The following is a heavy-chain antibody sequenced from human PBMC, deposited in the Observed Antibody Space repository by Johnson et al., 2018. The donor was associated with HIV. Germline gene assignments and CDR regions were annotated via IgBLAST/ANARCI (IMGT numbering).Heavy chain of an antibody. Sequence: VLLVESGGGLVQPGGSLRLSCAASGFTVSGDYMSWVRQAPGKGLEWVSLIYNDGTTYYADSVKGRFTISRDNSKNTLYLQMNSLRAEDTAVYYCARERRPWGPDAFDIWGQGTMVTVSS. CDR3: ARERRPWGPDAFDI. CDR1: GFTVSGDY. V-gene: IGHV3-66*02. D-gene: IGHD3-16*01. CDR2: IYNDGTT. J-gene: IGHJ3*02.